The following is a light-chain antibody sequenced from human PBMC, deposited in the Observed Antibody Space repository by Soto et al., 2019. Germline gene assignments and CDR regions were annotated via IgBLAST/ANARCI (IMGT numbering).Light chain of an antibody. CDR3: QQRGDWPLT. J-gene: IGKJ4*01. Sequence: EIVLPQSPATLSLSPGERATLSCRASQSVSNHLAWYQQKRGQAPRLLIYDASTRATGIPARFSGRGSGTDFTLTISSLEPEDFAVYYCQQRGDWPLTFGGGTKVDI. V-gene: IGKV3-11*01. CDR1: QSVSNH. CDR2: DAS.